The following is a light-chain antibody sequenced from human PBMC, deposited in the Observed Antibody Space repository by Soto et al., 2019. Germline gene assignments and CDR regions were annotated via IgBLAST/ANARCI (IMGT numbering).Light chain of an antibody. Sequence: QSALTQPASVSGSPGQSITISCTGTSSDVGSYNLVSWYQQHPGKAPKLRVYEVSKRPSGVSNRFSGSKSGNTASLTISGLQPEDEADYYCCSYAGSSTLGVFGTGTKVTVL. V-gene: IGLV2-23*02. CDR2: EVS. CDR1: SSDVGSYNL. J-gene: IGLJ1*01. CDR3: CSYAGSSTLGV.